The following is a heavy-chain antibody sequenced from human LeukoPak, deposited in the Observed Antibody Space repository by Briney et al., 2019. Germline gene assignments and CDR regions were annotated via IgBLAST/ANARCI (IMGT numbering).Heavy chain of an antibody. CDR3: ARDWTVAEYYYYYGMDV. CDR2: IYTSGST. V-gene: IGHV4-4*07. D-gene: IGHD2-15*01. J-gene: IGHJ6*02. Sequence: SETLSLTCTVSGGSISSYYWSWIRQPAGKGLEWIGRIYTSGSTNYNPSLKSRVTISVDTSKNQFSLKLSSVTAADTAVYYCARDWTVAEYYYYYGMDVWGQGTTVTVSS. CDR1: GGSISSYY.